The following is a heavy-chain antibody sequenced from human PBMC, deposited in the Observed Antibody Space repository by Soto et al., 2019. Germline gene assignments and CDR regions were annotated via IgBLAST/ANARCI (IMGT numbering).Heavy chain of an antibody. D-gene: IGHD1-26*01. J-gene: IGHJ4*02. Sequence: GGSLRLSCAASGFTFSSYWMSWVRQAPGKGLEWVANIKQDGSEKYYVDSAKGRFTISRDKSKNTLYLQMNSLRAEDTAVYYCAKPQWELLDWGQGTLVTVSS. CDR1: GFTFSSYW. V-gene: IGHV3-7*03. CDR2: IKQDGSEK. CDR3: AKPQWELLD.